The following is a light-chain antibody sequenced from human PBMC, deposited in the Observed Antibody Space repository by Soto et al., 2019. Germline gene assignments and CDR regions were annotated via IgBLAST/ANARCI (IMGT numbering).Light chain of an antibody. V-gene: IGKV1-39*01. Sequence: DMEMTQSPSSLSAFVGDRVTITCRASQSISNYLNWYQHKPGKVPKLLIYAASSLQSGVPTRFSGSGSGTDFNLTINSLQPEDCATYYCQHSYGTPLTFGGGTKIEIK. CDR3: QHSYGTPLT. CDR1: QSISNY. CDR2: AAS. J-gene: IGKJ4*01.